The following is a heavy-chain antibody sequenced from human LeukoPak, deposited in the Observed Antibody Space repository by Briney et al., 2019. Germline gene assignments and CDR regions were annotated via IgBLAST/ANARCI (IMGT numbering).Heavy chain of an antibody. V-gene: IGHV3-11*06. CDR2: ISSSSSYT. CDR3: ARVDYDILTGYMAMID. Sequence: GGSLRLSCAASGFTFSDYYMSWIRQAPGKGLEWVSNISSSSSYTNHADSVKGRFTISRDNAKNSLYLQMNSLRAEDTAVYYRARVDYDILTGYMAMIDWGQGTLVTVSS. D-gene: IGHD3-9*01. J-gene: IGHJ4*02. CDR1: GFTFSDYY.